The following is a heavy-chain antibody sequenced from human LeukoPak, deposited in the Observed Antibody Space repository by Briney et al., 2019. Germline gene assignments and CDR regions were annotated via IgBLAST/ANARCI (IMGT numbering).Heavy chain of an antibody. CDR1: GFTFDDYA. CDR3: AKDSIHSGYDHFDY. V-gene: IGHV3-9*01. J-gene: IGHJ4*02. Sequence: PGRSLRLSCAASGFTFDDYAMHWVRQAPGKGLEWVSGISWNSGSIGYADSVNGRFTISRDNAKNSLYLQMNSLRAEDTALYYCAKDSIHSGYDHFDYWGQGTLVTVSS. CDR2: ISWNSGSI. D-gene: IGHD5-12*01.